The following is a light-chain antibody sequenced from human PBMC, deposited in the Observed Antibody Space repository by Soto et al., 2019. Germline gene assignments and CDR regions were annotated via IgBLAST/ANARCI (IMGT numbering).Light chain of an antibody. J-gene: IGKJ1*01. Sequence: PITYSPYSRSASVVDTACTTCRASQSISSWLAWYQQKPGKAPKLLIYDASSLESGVPSRFSGSGSGTEFTLTISSLQPDDFATYCCQHAKCSTRPLGQGTKVAI. V-gene: IGKV1-5*01. CDR3: QHAKCSTRP. CDR1: QSISSW. CDR2: DAS.